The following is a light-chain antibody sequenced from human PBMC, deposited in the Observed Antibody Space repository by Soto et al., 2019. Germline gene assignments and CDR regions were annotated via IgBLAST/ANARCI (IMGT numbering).Light chain of an antibody. CDR3: QQYGGSPRGT. CDR1: QSIRNNY. V-gene: IGKV3-20*01. J-gene: IGKJ1*01. CDR2: GAS. Sequence: EIVLTQSPGTLSLSPGERATHSCRASQSIRNNYLAWYQQKPGQAPRLLIYGASSRATGIPARFSGSGSGTDFTLTISRLEPEDFAVYYCQQYGGSPRGTFGQGTMVEIK.